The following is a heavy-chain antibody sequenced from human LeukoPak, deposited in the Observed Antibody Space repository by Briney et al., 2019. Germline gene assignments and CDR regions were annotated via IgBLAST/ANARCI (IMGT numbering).Heavy chain of an antibody. CDR3: GNGYFFDY. D-gene: IGHD4-23*01. V-gene: IGHV3-23*01. Sequence: PGGSLRLSCAASGLTFSSYAVSWVRQAPGKGPEWVSAISGSGDTSFYADSVKGRFTISRDNSKNTLYLQMNSLSAEDTAVYFRGNGYFFDYWGQGTLVTVSS. J-gene: IGHJ4*02. CDR2: ISGSGDTS. CDR1: GLTFSSYA.